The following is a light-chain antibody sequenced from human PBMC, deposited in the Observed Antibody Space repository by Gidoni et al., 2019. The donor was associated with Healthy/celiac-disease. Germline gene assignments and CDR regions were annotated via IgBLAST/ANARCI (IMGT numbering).Light chain of an antibody. J-gene: IGLJ3*02. V-gene: IGLV1-44*01. CDR3: AAWDDSLNGWV. CDR2: SNN. CDR1: SSNIGSNT. Sequence: QSVLTQPPSASGTRGQRVTISCSGSSSNIGSNTVNWYQQLPGTAPKLLIYSNNQRPSGFPDRFSGSKSGTSASLAISGLQSEDEADYYCAAWDDSLNGWVFGGGTKLTVL.